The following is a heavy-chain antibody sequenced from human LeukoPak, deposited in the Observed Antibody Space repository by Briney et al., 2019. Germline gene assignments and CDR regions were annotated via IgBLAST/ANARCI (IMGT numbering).Heavy chain of an antibody. CDR3: ARADSSGYYYAAYGS. J-gene: IGHJ5*02. Sequence: SETLSLTCTVSGGSISSGSYYWSWIRQPAGKGLEWIGRIYTSGSTNYNPSLKSRVTISVDTSKNQFSLKLSSVTAADTAVYYCARADSSGYYYAAYGSWGQGTLVTVSS. D-gene: IGHD3-22*01. CDR1: GGSISSGSYY. V-gene: IGHV4-61*02. CDR2: IYTSGST.